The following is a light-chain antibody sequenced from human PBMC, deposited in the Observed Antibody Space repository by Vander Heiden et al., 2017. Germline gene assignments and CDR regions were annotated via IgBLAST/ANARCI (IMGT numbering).Light chain of an antibody. V-gene: IGKV4-1*01. Sequence: DIVMTQSPDSLAVSLGERATINCKSSQNVLHSSNNKNYLAWYQHKAGQPPKLLIYWASTRESGVPDRFSGSGSGTDFTLTISSLQAEDVAVYYCHQDDSIPYTFGQGTKLEIK. CDR2: WAS. J-gene: IGKJ2*01. CDR3: HQDDSIPYT. CDR1: QNVLHSSNNKNY.